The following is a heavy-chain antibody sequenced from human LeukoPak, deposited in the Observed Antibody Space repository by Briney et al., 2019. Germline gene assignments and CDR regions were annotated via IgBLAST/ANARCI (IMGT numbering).Heavy chain of an antibody. CDR1: GGSISSRSYY. CDR3: ARGYSSGYYYFDY. J-gene: IGHJ4*02. Sequence: SETLSLTCTVSGGSISSRSYYWGWLRQPPGKGLEWIASIFYSGSTYHNPSLKSRVTISVDRSKNQFSLKLSSVTAADTAVYYCARGYSSGYYYFDYWGQGTLVTVPS. V-gene: IGHV4-39*07. CDR2: IFYSGST. D-gene: IGHD3-22*01.